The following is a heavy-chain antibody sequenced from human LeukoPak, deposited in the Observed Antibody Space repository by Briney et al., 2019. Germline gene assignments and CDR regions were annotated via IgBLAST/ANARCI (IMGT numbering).Heavy chain of an antibody. J-gene: IGHJ6*03. D-gene: IGHD2-2*01. CDR1: GGSISSSSYY. CDR3: ARAGRVVPAYMDV. CDR2: MYYSGST. V-gene: IGHV4-39*07. Sequence: SETLSLTCTVSGGSISSSSYYWGWLRQPPGKGLEWIGSMYYSGSTNYNPSLKSRVTMSVDTSKNQFSLKLSSVTAADTAVYYCARAGRVVPAYMDVWGKGTTVTVSS.